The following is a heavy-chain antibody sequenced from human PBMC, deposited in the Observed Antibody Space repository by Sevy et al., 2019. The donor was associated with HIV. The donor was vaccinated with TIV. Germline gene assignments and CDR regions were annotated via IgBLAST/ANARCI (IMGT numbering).Heavy chain of an antibody. CDR2: TYSDDST. Sequence: GGSLRLSCAASGFTVSSNYMSWVRQAPGKGLEWVSVTYSDDSTYYADSVKGRFTISRDNSKNTLYLQMNSLRAEDTAVYYCATGIAAAGHSFDYWGQGTLVTVSS. V-gene: IGHV3-53*01. CDR3: ATGIAAAGHSFDY. D-gene: IGHD6-13*01. J-gene: IGHJ4*02. CDR1: GFTVSSNY.